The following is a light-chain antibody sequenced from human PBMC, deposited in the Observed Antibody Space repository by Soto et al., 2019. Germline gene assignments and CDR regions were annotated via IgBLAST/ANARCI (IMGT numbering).Light chain of an antibody. CDR2: TAS. CDR1: QAISSL. J-gene: IGKJ4*01. Sequence: DIQMTQSPSSVSASVGDRVTITCRASQAISSLLAWYQQKPGNAPSLLIHTASSLQSGVPSRFSGSRSGTDFTLTISSLQPEDFATYYCQPANSFPLTFGGGTKVEIK. V-gene: IGKV1-12*01. CDR3: QPANSFPLT.